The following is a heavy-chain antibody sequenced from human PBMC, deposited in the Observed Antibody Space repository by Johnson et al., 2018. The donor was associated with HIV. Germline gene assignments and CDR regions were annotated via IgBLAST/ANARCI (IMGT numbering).Heavy chain of an antibody. V-gene: IGHV3-30-3*01. CDR2: ISYDGSNK. Sequence: QVQLVESGGGVVQPGRSLRLSCAASEFTFSSYAMHWVRQAPGKGLEWVAVISYDGSNKYYADSVKGRFTISRDNSKNTLYLQMNSLRAEATAVYYCARDGGSTRGDAFDIWGQGTMVTVSS. CDR3: ARDGGSTRGDAFDI. J-gene: IGHJ3*02. CDR1: EFTFSSYA. D-gene: IGHD3-10*01.